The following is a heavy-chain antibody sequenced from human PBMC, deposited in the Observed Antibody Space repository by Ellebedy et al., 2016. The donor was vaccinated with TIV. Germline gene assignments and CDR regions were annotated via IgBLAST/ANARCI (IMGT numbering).Heavy chain of an antibody. J-gene: IGHJ3*02. CDR2: ISSSSSTI. Sequence: GESLKISXAASGFTFSSYSMNWVRQAPGKGLEWVSYISSSSSTIYYADSVKGRFTISRDNAKNSLYLQMNSLRAEDTAVYYCARPRGPNGSGIYEVAFDIWGQGTMVTVSS. CDR3: ARPRGPNGSGIYEVAFDI. V-gene: IGHV3-48*04. CDR1: GFTFSSYS. D-gene: IGHD1-26*01.